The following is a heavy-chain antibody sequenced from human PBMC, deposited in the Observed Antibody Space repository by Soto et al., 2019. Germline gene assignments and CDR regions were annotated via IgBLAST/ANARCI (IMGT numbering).Heavy chain of an antibody. CDR2: INWNSGSI. D-gene: IGHD4-4*01. Sequence: EMQLVESGGGLVQPGRSLRLSCAASGFTFDDYAMHWVRQAPGKGLEWVSGINWNSGSIGYADSVRGRFTISRDNAKNSLYLQMNSLRAEDTALYYCAKGRGGPRNYYYYYGMDVWGQGTTVTVSS. CDR3: AKGRGGPRNYYYYYGMDV. CDR1: GFTFDDYA. V-gene: IGHV3-9*01. J-gene: IGHJ6*02.